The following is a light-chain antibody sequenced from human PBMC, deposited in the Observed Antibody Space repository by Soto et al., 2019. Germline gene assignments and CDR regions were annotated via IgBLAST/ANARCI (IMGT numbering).Light chain of an antibody. CDR2: WAS. CDR3: QQYYSTPRT. CDR1: QSVLYSSNNKDY. J-gene: IGKJ1*01. V-gene: IGKV4-1*01. Sequence: DIVMTQSPDSLAVSLGERATINCKSSQSVLYSSNNKDYLAWYQQKPGQPPKVIIYWASTRESGGPDRFSGSGSGTDFTLTISSLQAEDVAVYYCQQYYSTPRTFGQGTKVEIK.